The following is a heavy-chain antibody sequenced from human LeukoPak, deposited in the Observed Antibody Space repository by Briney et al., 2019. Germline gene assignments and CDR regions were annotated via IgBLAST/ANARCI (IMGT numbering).Heavy chain of an antibody. Sequence: SETLSLTCTVSAYSISSGYYWGWIRQPPGKGLEWIGSIYHSGSSYYNPSLKSRVTISVDTSKNQFSLKLSSVTAADTAVYYCAREYGDPSYYFDYWGQGTLVTVSS. V-gene: IGHV4-38-2*02. CDR2: IYHSGSS. CDR3: AREYGDPSYYFDY. D-gene: IGHD4-17*01. CDR1: AYSISSGYY. J-gene: IGHJ4*02.